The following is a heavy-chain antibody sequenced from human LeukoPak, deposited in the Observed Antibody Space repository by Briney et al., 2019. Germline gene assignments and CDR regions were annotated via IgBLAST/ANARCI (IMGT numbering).Heavy chain of an antibody. D-gene: IGHD3-22*01. V-gene: IGHV1-46*01. CDR3: ARGDYFDSSGYSGASLFDY. CDR2: INPSGGST. CDR1: GYTFTSYY. J-gene: IGHJ4*02. Sequence: VASVKVSCKASGYTFTSYYMHWVRQAPGQGLEWMGIINPSGGSTSYAQKFQGRVTMTRDMSTSTVYMELSSLRSEDTAVYYCARGDYFDSSGYSGASLFDYWGQGTLVTVSS.